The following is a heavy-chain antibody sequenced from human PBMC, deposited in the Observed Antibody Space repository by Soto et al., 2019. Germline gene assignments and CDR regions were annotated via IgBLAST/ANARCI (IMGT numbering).Heavy chain of an antibody. CDR1: GFSFRTYG. J-gene: IGHJ4*02. CDR3: AKVGDVYNSFFDY. D-gene: IGHD1-26*01. CDR2: VTDDGTKT. Sequence: GGSLRLSCAASGFSFRTYGMHWVRQAPGQGLQWVAAVTDDGTKTYYGDSVKGRFTISRDNSKNTLFLQMDSLRIGDTAVYYCAKVGDVYNSFFDYWGQGTLVTVSS. V-gene: IGHV3-30*18.